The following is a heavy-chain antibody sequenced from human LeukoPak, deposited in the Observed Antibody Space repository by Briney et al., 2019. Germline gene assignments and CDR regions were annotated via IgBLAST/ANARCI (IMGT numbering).Heavy chain of an antibody. D-gene: IGHD3-10*01. Sequence: SETLSLTRTVSGGSISSYYWSWTRQPPGEGLEWIGYIYYSGSTNYNPSLKSRVTISVDTSKNQFSLKPSSVTAADTAVYYCARAAFAEYYGSGSYLVPYYYCYMDVWGKGTTVTISS. CDR3: ARAAFAEYYGSGSYLVPYYYCYMDV. CDR2: IYYSGST. J-gene: IGHJ6*03. V-gene: IGHV4-59*01. CDR1: GGSISSYY.